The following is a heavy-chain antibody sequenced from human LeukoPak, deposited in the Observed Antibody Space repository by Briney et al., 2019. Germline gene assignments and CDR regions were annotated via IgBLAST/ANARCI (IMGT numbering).Heavy chain of an antibody. D-gene: IGHD1-26*01. CDR1: GFTFSNAR. CDR3: TTYVGSTAY. V-gene: IGHV3-15*01. Sequence: GGSLRLSCAASGFTFSNARMNWVRQAPGKGLEWVGRIKTKTDDGATDYSAPVKARFTISRDDSKTTLYLQMNGLKTEDTAIYYCTTYVGSTAYWGQGTLVTVSS. J-gene: IGHJ4*02. CDR2: IKTKTDDGAT.